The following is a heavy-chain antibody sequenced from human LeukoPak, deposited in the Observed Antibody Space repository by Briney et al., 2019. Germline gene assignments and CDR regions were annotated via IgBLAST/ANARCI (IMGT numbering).Heavy chain of an antibody. J-gene: IGHJ6*03. V-gene: IGHV3-23*01. Sequence: GGSLRLSCAASGFTFSSDAMSWVRQAPGKWLEWVSAISGSGGSTYYADSVKGRFTISRDNSKNTLYLQMNSLRAEDTAVYYCARTGGGYSYGYDYYYYMDVWGKGTTVTVSS. CDR1: GFTFSSDA. CDR2: ISGSGGST. CDR3: ARTGGGYSYGYDYYYYMDV. D-gene: IGHD5-18*01.